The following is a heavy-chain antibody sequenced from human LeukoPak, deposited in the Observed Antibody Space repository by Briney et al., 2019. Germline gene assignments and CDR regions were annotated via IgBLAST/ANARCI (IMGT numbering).Heavy chain of an antibody. CDR3: ARDYLDFWSGYYHYFDY. CDR2: IIPIFGTT. J-gene: IGHJ4*02. Sequence: SVKVSCKASGYTFTSYGISWVRQAPGQGLEWMGGIIPIFGTTNYARKFRGRVTLTADKSTRTAYMELSRLRSDDTAVYYCARDYLDFWSGYYHYFDYWGQGTLVTVSS. D-gene: IGHD3-3*01. CDR1: GYTFTSYG. V-gene: IGHV1-69*06.